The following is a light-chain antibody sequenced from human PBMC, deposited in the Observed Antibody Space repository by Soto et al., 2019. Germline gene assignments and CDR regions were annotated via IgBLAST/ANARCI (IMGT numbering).Light chain of an antibody. J-gene: IGKJ1*01. V-gene: IGKV3-15*01. Sequence: EIVMAQSPATLSVSPGERATLSCRASQSVSSNLAWYQQKPGQAPRLLIYGASTRATGIPARFSGSGSGTEFNLTISSLQSEDFAVYYCQQYNNWPPGWTFGQGTKVEIK. CDR1: QSVSSN. CDR3: QQYNNWPPGWT. CDR2: GAS.